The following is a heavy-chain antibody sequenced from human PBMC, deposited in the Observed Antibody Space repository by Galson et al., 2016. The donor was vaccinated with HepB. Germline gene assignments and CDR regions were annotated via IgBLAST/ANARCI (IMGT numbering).Heavy chain of an antibody. J-gene: IGHJ2*01. D-gene: IGHD7-27*01. V-gene: IGHV3-23*01. Sequence: ASGFTFSSYAMNWVRQAPGKGLGWVSSFSGSGGSTYYADSVKGRFTISRDNSKNTLYLQMNSLGAEDTALYYCAKRAGDRLPYWYFDIWGRGTLVTVSS. CDR2: FSGSGGST. CDR3: AKRAGDRLPYWYFDI. CDR1: GFTFSSYA.